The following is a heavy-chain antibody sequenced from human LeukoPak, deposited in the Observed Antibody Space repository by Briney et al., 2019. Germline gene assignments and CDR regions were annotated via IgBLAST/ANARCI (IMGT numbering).Heavy chain of an antibody. CDR2: IYPADSDI. CDR3: ARGPTFVGYYYMDV. Sequence: GESLKISCQGFGYTFTNYWIGWVRQMPGKGLEWMGLIYPADSDIRYSPSFEGQVTISVDKSIRAAYLHWSSLKPSDTAIYYCARGPTFVGYYYMDVWGEGTTVTISS. D-gene: IGHD2-15*01. V-gene: IGHV5-51*01. CDR1: GYTFTNYW. J-gene: IGHJ6*03.